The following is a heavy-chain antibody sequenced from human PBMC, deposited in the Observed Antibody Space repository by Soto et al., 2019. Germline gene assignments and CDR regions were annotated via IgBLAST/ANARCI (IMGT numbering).Heavy chain of an antibody. CDR1: GGTFSRYA. V-gene: IGHV1-69*13. CDR3: ARYLVPFSAVVEADRMDY. J-gene: IGHJ6*02. D-gene: IGHD1-26*01. CDR2: IIPIFGTA. Sequence: ASVKVSCKASGGTFSRYAISWVRQAPGQGLEWMGGIIPIFGTANYAQKYQGRVTNTADDSTSTAYMELSSLRSEDTAVYYCARYLVPFSAVVEADRMDYWGQGTTVTVSS.